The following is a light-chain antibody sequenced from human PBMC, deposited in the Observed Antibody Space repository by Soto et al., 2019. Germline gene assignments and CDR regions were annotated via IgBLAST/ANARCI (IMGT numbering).Light chain of an antibody. V-gene: IGKV1-5*03. CDR1: QSIINW. Sequence: DIQMSQSPSTLSPSVGDRVTISCRASQSIINWLAWYQQKPGEAPELLIYRASNLQSGVPSRFSGSGSGTEFTLTISSLQTDDFATYYCQQYHRYPYSFGPGTKLEI. CDR2: RAS. CDR3: QQYHRYPYS. J-gene: IGKJ2*01.